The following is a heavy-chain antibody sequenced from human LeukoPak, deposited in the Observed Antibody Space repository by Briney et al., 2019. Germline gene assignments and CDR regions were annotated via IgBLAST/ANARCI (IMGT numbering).Heavy chain of an antibody. V-gene: IGHV3-74*01. CDR3: ARVNYYDSSGYLNAFDI. CDR1: GFTFSSYW. D-gene: IGHD3-22*01. J-gene: IGHJ3*02. Sequence: PGGSLRLSCAASGFTFSSYWMHWVRQAPGKGLVWVSRINSDGSSTSYADSVKGRFTISRDNAKNTLYLQMNSLRAEDTAVYYCARVNYYDSSGYLNAFDIWGQGTMVTVSS. CDR2: INSDGSST.